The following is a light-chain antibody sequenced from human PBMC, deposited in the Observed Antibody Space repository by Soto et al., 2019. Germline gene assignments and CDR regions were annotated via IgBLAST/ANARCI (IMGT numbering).Light chain of an antibody. CDR1: QRVTSSY. CDR2: AAS. J-gene: IGKJ1*01. V-gene: IGKV3-20*01. CDR3: QQLNGYPSWT. Sequence: EIVLTQSPGTLSLSPGERATLSCRASQRVTSSYLAWYQQKPGQAPRLLIYAASSRATGIPDRFSGSGSGTDFTFTISRLEPEDFAVYYCQQLNGYPSWTFGQGTKVDIK.